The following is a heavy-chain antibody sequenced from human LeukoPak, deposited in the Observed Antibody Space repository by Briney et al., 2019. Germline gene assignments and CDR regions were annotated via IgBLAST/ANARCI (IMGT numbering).Heavy chain of an antibody. V-gene: IGHV1-69*05. D-gene: IGHD3-22*01. CDR1: GGTFSSYA. Sequence: SVKVSCKASGGTFSSYAISWVRQAPGQGLEWMGRIIPIFGTANYAQKFQGRVTITTDESTSTAYMELSSLRSEDTAVYYCARSTYYYDSSGYYHVLDYWGQGTLVTVSS. CDR3: ARSTYYYDSSGYYHVLDY. CDR2: IIPIFGTA. J-gene: IGHJ4*02.